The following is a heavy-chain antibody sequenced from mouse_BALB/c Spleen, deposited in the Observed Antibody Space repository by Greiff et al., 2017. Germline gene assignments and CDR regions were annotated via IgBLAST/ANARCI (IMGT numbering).Heavy chain of an antibody. CDR2: IDPSDSYT. V-gene: IGHV1-69*02. CDR1: GYTFTSYW. J-gene: IGHJ4*01. Sequence: QVQLQHPGAELVKPGASVKLSCKASGYTFTSYWMHWVKQRPGQGLEWIGEIDPSDSYTNYNQKFKGKATLTVDKSSSTAYMQLSSLTSEDSAVYYCARNAMDYWGQGTSVTVSS. CDR3: ARNAMDY.